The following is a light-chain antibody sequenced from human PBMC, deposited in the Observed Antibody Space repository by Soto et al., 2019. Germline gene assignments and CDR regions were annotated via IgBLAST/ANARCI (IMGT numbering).Light chain of an antibody. CDR2: LNSDGSH. V-gene: IGLV4-69*01. CDR1: SGHSSYA. J-gene: IGLJ7*01. Sequence: QSVLTQSPSASASLGASVKLTCTLSSGHSSYAIAWHQQQPEKGPRYLMKLNSDGSHSKGDGIPDRFSGPSSGAERYLTISSLQSEDEADYYCQTWGTGPRVFGGGTQLTVL. CDR3: QTWGTGPRV.